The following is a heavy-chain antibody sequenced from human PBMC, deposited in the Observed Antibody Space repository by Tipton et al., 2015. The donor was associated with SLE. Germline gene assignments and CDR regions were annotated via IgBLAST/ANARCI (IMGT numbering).Heavy chain of an antibody. J-gene: IGHJ6*03. D-gene: IGHD3-16*01. CDR2: INHSGST. V-gene: IGHV4-34*01. CDR3: ARGRPRATQAWGGYYYYMDV. Sequence: LRLSCAVYGGSFSGYYWSWIRQPPGKGLEWIGEINHSGSTNYNPSLKSRITILVDTSKNQFSLRLSSVTAADTAVYYCARGRPRATQAWGGYYYYMDVWGKGTTVTVSS. CDR1: GGSFSGYY.